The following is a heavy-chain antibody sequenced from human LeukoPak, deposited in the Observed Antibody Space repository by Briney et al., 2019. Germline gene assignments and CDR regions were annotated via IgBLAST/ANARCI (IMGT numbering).Heavy chain of an antibody. Sequence: SETLSLTCTVSGVSISSSNSYWGWIRQPPGKGLEWIGSIYTSGRTYYNPSLKSRVSMSVDTSKNQFSLKLSSVTAADTAVYYCARLSTVTTSFDYWGQGTLVTVSS. V-gene: IGHV4-39*07. D-gene: IGHD4-11*01. CDR3: ARLSTVTTSFDY. CDR2: IYTSGRT. J-gene: IGHJ4*02. CDR1: GVSISSSNSY.